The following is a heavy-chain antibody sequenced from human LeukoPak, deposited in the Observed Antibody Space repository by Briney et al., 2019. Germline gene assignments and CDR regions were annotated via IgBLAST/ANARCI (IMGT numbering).Heavy chain of an antibody. V-gene: IGHV3-23*01. CDR2: ICGSGGST. CDR3: AKVAPYYDSSGYFGSYYYYAMDV. D-gene: IGHD3-22*01. CDR1: GFTFSSYA. Sequence: PGGSLRLSCAASGFTFSSYAMSGVRQAPGKGLEWVSAICGSGGSTYYADSVKGRVTISRDNFKNTLYLQMNSLRAEDTAVYYCAKVAPYYDSSGYFGSYYYYAMDVWGQGTTVTVSS. J-gene: IGHJ6*02.